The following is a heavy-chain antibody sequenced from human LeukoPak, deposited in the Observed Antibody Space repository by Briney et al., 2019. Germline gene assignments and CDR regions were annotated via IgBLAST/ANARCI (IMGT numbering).Heavy chain of an antibody. D-gene: IGHD5-24*01. CDR3: ARGLRRDGYAVSQYYYYYMDV. CDR2: ISSSSSYI. J-gene: IGHJ6*03. CDR1: GFTFSSYS. V-gene: IGHV3-21*01. Sequence: GGSLRLSCAASGFTFSSYSMNWVRQAPGKGLEWVSSISSSSSYIYYADSVKGRFTISRDNAKNSLYLQMNSLRAEDTAVYYCARGLRRDGYAVSQYYYYYMDVWGKGTTVTVSS.